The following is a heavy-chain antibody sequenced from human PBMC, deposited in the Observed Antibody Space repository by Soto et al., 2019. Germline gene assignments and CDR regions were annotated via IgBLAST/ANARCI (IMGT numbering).Heavy chain of an antibody. J-gene: IGHJ4*02. Sequence: EVQLVESGGGLVQPGGSLRLSCAASGFTVRSYEMNWVRQAPGKGLEWVSYISSSGSTIYYADSVKGRFTISRDNAKNSLYLQTNILRAEDPAVYYCARGWNYANDYWGQGTLVTVSS. V-gene: IGHV3-48*03. CDR1: GFTVRSYE. CDR2: ISSSGSTI. CDR3: ARGWNYANDY. D-gene: IGHD1-7*01.